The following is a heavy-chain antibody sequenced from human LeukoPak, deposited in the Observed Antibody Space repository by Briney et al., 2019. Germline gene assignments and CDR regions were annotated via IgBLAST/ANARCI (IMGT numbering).Heavy chain of an antibody. V-gene: IGHV3-11*04. Sequence: GGSLRLSCTASGFTFRDYYVTWIRQAPGKGLEWVSYIRSTGSSTAYADSVKGRFAISRDNAKNSLYLQMNGLRVEDTAIYYCARVYYASWSGQPLSQHWLDPWGQGILVTVSS. D-gene: IGHD3-3*01. CDR3: ARVYYASWSGQPLSQHWLDP. CDR2: IRSTGSST. CDR1: GFTFRDYY. J-gene: IGHJ5*02.